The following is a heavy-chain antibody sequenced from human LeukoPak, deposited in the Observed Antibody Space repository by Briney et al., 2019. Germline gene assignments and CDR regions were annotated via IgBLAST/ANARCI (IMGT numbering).Heavy chain of an antibody. D-gene: IGHD4-11*01. J-gene: IGHJ4*02. CDR1: GNSISSYY. V-gene: IGHV4-4*07. CDR3: ARETTGLARYFDC. CDR2: IYTSGST. Sequence: TTSETLSLTCTVSGNSISSYYWSWIRQPAGKGLEWIGRIYTSGSTNYNPSLKSRVTMSVDTSKNQFSLNLSSVTAADTAFYYCARETTGLARYFDCWGQGTLVTVSS.